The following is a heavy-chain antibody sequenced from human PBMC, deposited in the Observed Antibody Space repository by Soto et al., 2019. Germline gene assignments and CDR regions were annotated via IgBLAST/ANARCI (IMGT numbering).Heavy chain of an antibody. V-gene: IGHV3-64*01. CDR2: ISGDGFST. D-gene: IGHD2-15*01. Sequence: GGSLRLSCAASGFTFDDYGLHWVRQAPGKGLEYVSAISGDGFSTYYANSVKGRFTISRDNSKNTLYLQMGSLRTEDMGVYYCAREKAAFDAFDIWGQGTMVTVSS. J-gene: IGHJ3*02. CDR1: GFTFDDYG. CDR3: AREKAAFDAFDI.